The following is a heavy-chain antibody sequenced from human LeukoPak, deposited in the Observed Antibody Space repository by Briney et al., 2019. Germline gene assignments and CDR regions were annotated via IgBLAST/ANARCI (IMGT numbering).Heavy chain of an antibody. Sequence: TSETLSLTCTVSGGSISSYYWSWIRQPPGKGLEWIGYIYYNGGSTNYNPSLKSRVTISVDTSKNQFSLKLSSVTAVDTAVYYCARVVGYGYSDHWGQGTLVTVSS. D-gene: IGHD5-18*01. V-gene: IGHV4-59*01. J-gene: IGHJ5*02. CDR2: IYYNGGST. CDR1: GGSISSYY. CDR3: ARVVGYGYSDH.